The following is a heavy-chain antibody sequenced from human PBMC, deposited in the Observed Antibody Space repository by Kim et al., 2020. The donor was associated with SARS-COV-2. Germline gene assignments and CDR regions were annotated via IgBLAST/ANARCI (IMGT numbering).Heavy chain of an antibody. D-gene: IGHD2-2*01. J-gene: IGHJ5*02. CDR2: IYPGDSDT. V-gene: IGHV5-51*01. CDR3: ARHPDIVVVPAATNWFDP. CDR1: GYSFTSYW. Sequence: GESLKISCKGSGYSFTSYWIGWVRQMPGKGLEWMGIIYPGDSDTRYSPSFQGQVTISADKSISTAYLQWSSLKASDTAMYYCARHPDIVVVPAATNWFDPWGQGTLVTVSS.